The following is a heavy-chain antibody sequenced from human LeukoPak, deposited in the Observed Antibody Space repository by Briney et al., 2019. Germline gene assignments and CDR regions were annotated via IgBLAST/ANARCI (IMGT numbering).Heavy chain of an antibody. CDR3: ARRSGGFDY. V-gene: IGHV5-51*01. Sequence: GESLKISCKGSGYSFTTYWIGWVRQMPGRGLEWMGIIYPGDSDTRYSPSFQGQSTISADKSITTAYPQWSSLKASDPAMYYCARRSGGFDYWGQGTLVTVSS. CDR2: IYPGDSDT. J-gene: IGHJ4*02. CDR1: GYSFTTYW.